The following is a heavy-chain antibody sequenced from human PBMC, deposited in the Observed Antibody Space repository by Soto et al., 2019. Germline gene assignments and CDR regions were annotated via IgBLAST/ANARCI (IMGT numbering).Heavy chain of an antibody. D-gene: IGHD3-22*01. J-gene: IGHJ4*02. CDR1: VYSISNGYF. V-gene: IGHV4-38-2*01. CDR3: ARLYDSSGYKHYFDY. Sequence: SETLCLTCAFSVYSISNGYFWGWIRQPPGKGLEYIGSMLHSGITYYNPSLKSRVTISVDTSKNQSSLNLSSVTAADAAVYFCARLYDSSGYKHYFDYWGQGTTVTVSS. CDR2: MLHSGIT.